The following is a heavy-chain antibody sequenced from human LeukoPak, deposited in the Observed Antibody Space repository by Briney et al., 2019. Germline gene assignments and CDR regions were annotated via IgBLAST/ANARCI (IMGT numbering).Heavy chain of an antibody. V-gene: IGHV3-23*01. J-gene: IGHJ4*02. CDR1: GFIFSSYA. D-gene: IGHD3-16*02. Sequence: GGSLRLSCAASGFIFSSYAMSWVRQGPGKGLEWVSAISGSGGSAYYADSVKGRFTISRDNSKNTLYLQMNSLRAEDTAVYYCAKDTIRRYDYVWGSYRQPAIDYWGQGTLVTVSS. CDR2: ISGSGGSA. CDR3: AKDTIRRYDYVWGSYRQPAIDY.